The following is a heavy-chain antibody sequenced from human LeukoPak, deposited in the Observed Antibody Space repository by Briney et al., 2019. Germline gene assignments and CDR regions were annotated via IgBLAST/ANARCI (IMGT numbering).Heavy chain of an antibody. D-gene: IGHD3-10*01. V-gene: IGHV3-21*01. Sequence: GGSLRLSCAATGFTFSSYSMNWVRQAPGKGLEWVSSISSSSSYIYYADSVKGRFTISRDNAKNSLYPQMNSLRAEDTAVYYCARDGFTTMVRGVIIRDLYYYGMDVWGQGTTVTVSS. J-gene: IGHJ6*02. CDR3: ARDGFTTMVRGVIIRDLYYYGMDV. CDR2: ISSSSSYI. CDR1: GFTFSSYS.